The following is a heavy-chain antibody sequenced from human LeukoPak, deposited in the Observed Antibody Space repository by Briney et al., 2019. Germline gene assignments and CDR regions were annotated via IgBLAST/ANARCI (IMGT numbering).Heavy chain of an antibody. V-gene: IGHV3-23*01. J-gene: IGHJ6*03. CDR3: AKRSDCSSTSCYRYYYYMDV. CDR2: ISGSGGST. Sequence: GGSLRLSCAASGFTFSSYAMSWVRQAPGKGLEWVSAISGSGGSTYYADSVKGRFTISRDNSKNTLYLQMNSLRAEDTAVYYCAKRSDCSSTSCYRYYYYMDVWGKGTTVTVSS. D-gene: IGHD2-2*01. CDR1: GFTFSSYA.